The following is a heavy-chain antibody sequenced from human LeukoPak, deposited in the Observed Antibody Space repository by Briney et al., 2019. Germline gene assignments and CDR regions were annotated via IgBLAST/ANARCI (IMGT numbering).Heavy chain of an antibody. CDR3: TTDRNGGYYNHDY. J-gene: IGHJ4*02. CDR1: GFTFSNAW. D-gene: IGHD4-17*01. Sequence: PGGSLRLSCAASGFTFSNAWMSWVRQAPGKGLEWVGRIKSKTDGGTTDYAAPVKGRFTISRDDSKNTLYLQVNSLKTEDTAVYYCTTDRNGGYYNHDYWGQGTLVTVSS. CDR2: IKSKTDGGTT. V-gene: IGHV3-15*01.